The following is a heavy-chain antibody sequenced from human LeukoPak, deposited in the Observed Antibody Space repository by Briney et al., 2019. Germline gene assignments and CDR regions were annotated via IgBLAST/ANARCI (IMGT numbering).Heavy chain of an antibody. D-gene: IGHD2-2*01. J-gene: IGHJ4*02. Sequence: PGGSLRLSCAASGFTFSSYSMNWVRQAPGKGLEWVSSISSSSSYIYYADSVRGRFTISRDNAKNSLYLQINSLRAEDMAVYYCARVGGLYCSSTSCYFDYWGQGTLVTVSS. CDR1: GFTFSSYS. CDR2: ISSSSSYI. CDR3: ARVGGLYCSSTSCYFDY. V-gene: IGHV3-21*01.